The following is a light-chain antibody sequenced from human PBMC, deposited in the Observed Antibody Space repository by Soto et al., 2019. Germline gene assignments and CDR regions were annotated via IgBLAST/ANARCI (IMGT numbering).Light chain of an antibody. CDR1: SSDVGGYNY. Sequence: QSALTQPRSVSGSPGQSVTISCTGTSSDVGGYNYVSWYQQHPGKAPKLMISDVSKRPSGVPDRFSDSKSGNTASLTISGLQAEDEADYYCCSSAGTYTSVFGGGTKLTVL. V-gene: IGLV2-11*01. J-gene: IGLJ3*02. CDR2: DVS. CDR3: CSSAGTYTSV.